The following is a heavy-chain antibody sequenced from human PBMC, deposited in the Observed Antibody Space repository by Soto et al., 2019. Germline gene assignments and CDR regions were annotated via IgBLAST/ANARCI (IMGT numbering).Heavy chain of an antibody. Sequence: PGGSLRLSCAASGFTFSSYAMSWVRQAPGKGLEWVSAISGSGGSTYYADSVKGRFTISRDNSKNTLYLQMNSLRAEDTAVYYCARGPVVVVAATHNWFDPWGQGTLVTVSS. D-gene: IGHD2-15*01. V-gene: IGHV3-23*01. CDR3: ARGPVVVVAATHNWFDP. CDR2: ISGSGGST. CDR1: GFTFSSYA. J-gene: IGHJ5*02.